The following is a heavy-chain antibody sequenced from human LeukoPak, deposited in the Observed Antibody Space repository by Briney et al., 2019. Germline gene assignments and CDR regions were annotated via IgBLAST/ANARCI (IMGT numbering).Heavy chain of an antibody. V-gene: IGHV4-61*02. CDR2: IYTSGST. Sequence: SETLSLTCTVSGGSISSGSYYWSWIRQPAGKGLEWIGRIYTSGSTNYSPSLKSRVTISVDTSKNQFSLKLSSVTAADTAVYYCARDRGGNSPFDYWGQGTLVTVSS. D-gene: IGHD4-23*01. J-gene: IGHJ4*02. CDR1: GGSISSGSYY. CDR3: ARDRGGNSPFDY.